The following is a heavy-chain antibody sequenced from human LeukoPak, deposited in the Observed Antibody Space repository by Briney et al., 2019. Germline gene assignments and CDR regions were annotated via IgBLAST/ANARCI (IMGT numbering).Heavy chain of an antibody. Sequence: PSETLSLTCTVSGGSISSYYWSWIRQPPGKGLEWIGYIYYSGSTNYNPSLKSRVTISVDTSKNQFSLKLSSVTAADTAVYYCARTRGGATSDDAFDIWGQGTMVTVSS. V-gene: IGHV4-59*01. J-gene: IGHJ3*02. CDR2: IYYSGST. CDR3: ARTRGGATSDDAFDI. CDR1: GGSISSYY. D-gene: IGHD1-26*01.